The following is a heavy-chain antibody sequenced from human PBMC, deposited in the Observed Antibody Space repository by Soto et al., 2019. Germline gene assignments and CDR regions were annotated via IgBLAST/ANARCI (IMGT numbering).Heavy chain of an antibody. CDR1: GFSLSTSGMC. CDR2: IDWDDDK. V-gene: IGHV2-70*11. CDR3: ARTRYCSRTSCYVSLAGYYYYMDV. D-gene: IGHD2-2*01. J-gene: IGHJ6*03. Sequence: SGPTLVNPTQTLTLTCTFSGFSLSTSGMCVSWIRQPPGKALEWLARIDWDDDKYYSTSLKTRLTISKDTSKNQVVHTMTKMDLVDTATYYCARTRYCSRTSCYVSLAGYYYYMDVCGKGPTATVSS.